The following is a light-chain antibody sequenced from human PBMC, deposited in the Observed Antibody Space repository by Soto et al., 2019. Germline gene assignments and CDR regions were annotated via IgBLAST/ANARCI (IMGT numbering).Light chain of an antibody. CDR3: GTWDSSFYV. Sequence: QSVLTQPPSVSAAPGQKVTISCSVSSSNIGNNYVSWYQQLPGTAPKLLIYDNNKRPSGIPDRFSGSKSGTSATLGITGLQTGDEADYYCGTWDSSFYVFGTGTKSPS. CDR1: SSNIGNNY. V-gene: IGLV1-51*01. CDR2: DNN. J-gene: IGLJ1*01.